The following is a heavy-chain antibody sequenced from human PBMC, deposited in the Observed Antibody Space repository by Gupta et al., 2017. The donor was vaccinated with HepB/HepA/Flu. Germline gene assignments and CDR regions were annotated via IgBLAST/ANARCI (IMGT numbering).Heavy chain of an antibody. CDR3: AKDGVVVTATPFDY. CDR1: GFTFSSYA. J-gene: IGHJ4*02. CDR2: ISGSGGST. V-gene: IGHV3-23*01. Sequence: EVQLLEAGGGLVQPGGSLSLSCAAFGFTFSSYAMSWVRQAPGKGLEWVSAISGSGGSTYYADSVKGRFTISRDNSKNTLYLQMNSLRAEDTAVYYCAKDGVVVTATPFDYWGQGTLVTVSS. D-gene: IGHD2-21*02.